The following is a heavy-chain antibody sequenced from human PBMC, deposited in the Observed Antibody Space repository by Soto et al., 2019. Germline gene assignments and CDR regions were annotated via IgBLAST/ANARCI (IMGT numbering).Heavy chain of an antibody. J-gene: IGHJ1*01. CDR1: GFTFSIYG. V-gene: IGHV3-30*18. D-gene: IGHD3-22*01. Sequence: QVQLVESGGGVVQPGRSLRLSCAASGFTFSIYGMHWVRQAPGKGLEWVAVISYDGSNEYYEDSVKGRFTISRDKSKNALYLQMNSLRAQDTAVYYCAKGEPYYYDSSGYYAYFQHWGQGTLVTVSS. CDR3: AKGEPYYYDSSGYYAYFQH. CDR2: ISYDGSNE.